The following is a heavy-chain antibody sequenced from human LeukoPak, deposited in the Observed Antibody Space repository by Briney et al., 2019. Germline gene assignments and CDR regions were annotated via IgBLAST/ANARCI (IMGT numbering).Heavy chain of an antibody. CDR2: ITWDGGTT. CDR3: ARDRTAEAGNDYYMGV. V-gene: IGHV3-43*01. Sequence: GGSLRLSCAASGFTFDDYTMHWVRQPPGKGLEWISLITWDGGTTYYADSVRGRFTISRANSKNSLFLRMNSLRPEDTALYYCARDRTAEAGNDYYMGVWGNGTTVIVSS. J-gene: IGHJ6*03. D-gene: IGHD6-13*01. CDR1: GFTFDDYT.